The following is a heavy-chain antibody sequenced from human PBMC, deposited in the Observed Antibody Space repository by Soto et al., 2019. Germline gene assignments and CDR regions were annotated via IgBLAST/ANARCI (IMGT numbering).Heavy chain of an antibody. CDR1: GFTFSIYT. CDR2: ISSSSSTI. Sequence: GGSLRLSCAASGFTFSIYTMNWVRQGPGKGLEWVSDISSSSSTIYYADSVKGRFTISRDNAKNSLYLQMNSLRDEDTAVYYCARDAGYSSGLTLAFDIWGPGTTVPVSS. J-gene: IGHJ3*02. D-gene: IGHD6-19*01. CDR3: ARDAGYSSGLTLAFDI. V-gene: IGHV3-48*02.